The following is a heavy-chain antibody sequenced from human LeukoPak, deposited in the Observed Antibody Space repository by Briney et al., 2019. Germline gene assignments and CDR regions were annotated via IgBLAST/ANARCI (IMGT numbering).Heavy chain of an antibody. D-gene: IGHD3-3*01. CDR1: GFTVSSNY. Sequence: GGSLRLSCAASGFTVSSNYMSWVRQAPGKGLEWVSVIYSGGSTYYADSVKGRFTISRDNSKNTLYLQMNSLRAEDTAVYYCATTNLHYDFWSGSPARVYGMDVWGQGTTVTVSS. CDR2: IYSGGST. CDR3: ATTNLHYDFWSGSPARVYGMDV. V-gene: IGHV3-66*01. J-gene: IGHJ6*02.